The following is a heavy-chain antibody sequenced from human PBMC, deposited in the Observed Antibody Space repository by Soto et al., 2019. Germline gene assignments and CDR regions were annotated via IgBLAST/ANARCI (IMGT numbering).Heavy chain of an antibody. CDR3: ARERTGGGGMDV. V-gene: IGHV1-69*13. CDR2: IIPIFGTA. Sequence: ASVKVSCKASGGTFSSYAISWVRQAPGQGLEWMGGIIPIFGTANYAQKFQGRVTITADESTSTAYMELSSLRSEDTAVYYCARERTGGGGMDVWGQGTTVTVSS. D-gene: IGHD2-8*02. J-gene: IGHJ6*02. CDR1: GGTFSSYA.